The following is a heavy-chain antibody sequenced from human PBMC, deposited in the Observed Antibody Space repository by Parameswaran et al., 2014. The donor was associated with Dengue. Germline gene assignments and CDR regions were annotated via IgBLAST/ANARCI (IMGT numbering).Heavy chain of an antibody. D-gene: IGHD3-10*01. J-gene: IGHJ4*02. CDR2: IDPSDSYT. CDR3: ARPMVRGDGGGDY. Sequence: VRQMPGKGLEWMGRIDPSDSYTNYSPSFQGHVTISADKSISTAYLQWSSLKASDTAMYYCARPMVRGDGGGDYWGQGTLVTVSS. V-gene: IGHV5-10-1*01.